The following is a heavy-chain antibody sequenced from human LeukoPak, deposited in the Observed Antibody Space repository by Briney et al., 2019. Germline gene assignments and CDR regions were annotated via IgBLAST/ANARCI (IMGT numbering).Heavy chain of an antibody. CDR2: IIPIFGTA. V-gene: IGHV1-69*06. Sequence: ASVKVSCKASGGTFSSYAISWVRQAPGQGLEWMGGIIPIFGTANYAQKLQGRVTITADKSTFTAYMELSSLRSEDTAMYYCARDRDSSGYYNWFDPWGQGTLVTVSS. D-gene: IGHD3-22*01. J-gene: IGHJ5*02. CDR3: ARDRDSSGYYNWFDP. CDR1: GGTFSSYA.